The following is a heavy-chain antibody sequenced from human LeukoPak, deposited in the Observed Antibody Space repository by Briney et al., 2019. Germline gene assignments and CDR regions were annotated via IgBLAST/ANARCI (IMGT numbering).Heavy chain of an antibody. CDR3: AKDNTGYSSGWYPH. D-gene: IGHD6-19*01. V-gene: IGHV3-23*01. J-gene: IGHJ4*02. CDR1: GFTFNLYS. CDR2: ISGSGGST. Sequence: PGGSLRLSCVVSGFTFNLYSIAWVRQAPGKGLEWVSAISGSGGSTYYADSVKGRFTISRDNSKNTLYLQMNSLRAEDTAVYYCAKDNTGYSSGWYPHWGQGTLVTVSS.